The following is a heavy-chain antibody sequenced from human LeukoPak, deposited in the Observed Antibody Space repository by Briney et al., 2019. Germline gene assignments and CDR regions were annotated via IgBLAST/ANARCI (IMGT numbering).Heavy chain of an antibody. CDR2: IGSNILTT. CDR1: GFTFSSYW. D-gene: IGHD5-24*01. CDR3: ARSHDGFDL. V-gene: IGHV3-48*01. J-gene: IGHJ5*02. Sequence: PGGSLRLSCAVSGFTFSSYWMGWVRQAPGKRLEWVSYIGSNILTTHYSDSVRGRFNISRDNVQKSVYLQMSSLRGDDTAIYYCARSHDGFDLWGQGTLVTVSS.